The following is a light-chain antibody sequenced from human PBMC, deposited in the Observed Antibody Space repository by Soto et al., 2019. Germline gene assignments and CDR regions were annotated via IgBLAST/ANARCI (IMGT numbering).Light chain of an antibody. V-gene: IGKV1-39*01. CDR2: GTS. J-gene: IGKJ3*01. CDR1: QSIDMH. Sequence: DIEMTQSPPSLSASVGDRVTITCRASQSIDMHLNWYQQKPGKPPVLLIYGTSTLHSGNPSRYSGSGSGTEFALIICGLQPEDFATYFCQQSYGLFACGAGTRVDV. CDR3: QQSYGLFA.